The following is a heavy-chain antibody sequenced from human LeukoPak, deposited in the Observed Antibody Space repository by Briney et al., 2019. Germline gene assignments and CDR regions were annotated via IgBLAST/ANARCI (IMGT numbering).Heavy chain of an antibody. J-gene: IGHJ4*02. D-gene: IGHD3-10*01. Sequence: SETLSLTCAVYGGSFSGYYWSWIRQPPGKGLEWIGEINHSGSTNYNPSLKSRVTISVDTSKNQFSLKLSSVTAADTAVYYCARDHYGSGSYYNWGQGTLVTVSS. V-gene: IGHV4-34*01. CDR2: INHSGST. CDR3: ARDHYGSGSYYN. CDR1: GGSFSGYY.